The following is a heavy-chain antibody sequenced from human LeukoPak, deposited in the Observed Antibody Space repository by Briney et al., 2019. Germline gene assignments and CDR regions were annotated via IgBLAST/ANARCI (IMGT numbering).Heavy chain of an antibody. Sequence: ASVKVSCKASGYTFTDYDINWVRQATGQGLEWMGWMNPNSGVTGYAQKFQGRVTMTRNTSISTAYMELSSLRSEDTAVYYCARGGSSGWYPSSAALDYWGQGTLVTVSS. CDR2: MNPNSGVT. V-gene: IGHV1-8*01. D-gene: IGHD6-19*01. CDR3: ARGGSSGWYPSSAALDY. J-gene: IGHJ4*02. CDR1: GYTFTDYD.